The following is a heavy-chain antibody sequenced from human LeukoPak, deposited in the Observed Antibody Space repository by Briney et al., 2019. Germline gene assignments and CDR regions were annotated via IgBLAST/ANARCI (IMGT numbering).Heavy chain of an antibody. Sequence: ASVKVSCKASGYTFTNYAIHWVRQAPGQRPEWMGWINAGTGDTRYLQRFQGRVTISRDTSASAFYMELSSLTCEDTAVFYCARGPIAAVAFFDYWGQGTLVSVSA. CDR3: ARGPIAAVAFFDY. J-gene: IGHJ4*02. D-gene: IGHD6-13*01. CDR2: INAGTGDT. V-gene: IGHV1-3*01. CDR1: GYTFTNYA.